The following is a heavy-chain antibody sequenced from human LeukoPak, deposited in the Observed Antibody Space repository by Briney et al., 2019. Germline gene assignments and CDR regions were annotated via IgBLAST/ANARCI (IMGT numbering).Heavy chain of an antibody. J-gene: IGHJ4*02. CDR2: ISWNSGSI. CDR1: GFTFDDYA. V-gene: IGHV3-9*03. D-gene: IGHD1-26*01. CDR3: AKAVSGEIVGASVFDY. Sequence: GGSLRLSCAASGFTFDDYAMHWVRQAPGKGVEGVSGISWNSGSIVYADSVKGRFTISRDNAKNSLYLQMNSLRAEDMALYYCAKAVSGEIVGASVFDYWGQGTLVTVSS.